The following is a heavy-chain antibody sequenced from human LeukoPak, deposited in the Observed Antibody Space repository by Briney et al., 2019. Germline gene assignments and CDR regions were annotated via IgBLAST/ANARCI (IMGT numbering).Heavy chain of an antibody. CDR1: GGSFSDYY. Sequence: SETLSLTCAVYGGSFSDYYWSCIRQPPGKGLEWIGEINHSESTNYNPSLKSRVTISVDTSKSQFSLKLSSVTAADTAVYYCARSSMFRGVTVDYWGQGTLVTVSS. V-gene: IGHV4-34*01. CDR2: INHSEST. J-gene: IGHJ4*02. D-gene: IGHD3-10*01. CDR3: ARSSMFRGVTVDY.